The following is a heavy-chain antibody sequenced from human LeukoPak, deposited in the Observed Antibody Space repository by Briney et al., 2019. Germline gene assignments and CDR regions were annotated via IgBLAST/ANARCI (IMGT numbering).Heavy chain of an antibody. CDR3: ARVHDYGGNYFDY. J-gene: IGHJ4*02. CDR2: ISSSSSTI. CDR1: GFTFSSYG. D-gene: IGHD4-23*01. V-gene: IGHV3-48*02. Sequence: GGSLRLSCAASGFTFSSYGMHWVRQAPGKGLEWVSYISSSSSTIYYADSVKGRFTISRDNAKNSLYLQMNSLRDEDTAVYYCARVHDYGGNYFDYWGQGTLVTVSS.